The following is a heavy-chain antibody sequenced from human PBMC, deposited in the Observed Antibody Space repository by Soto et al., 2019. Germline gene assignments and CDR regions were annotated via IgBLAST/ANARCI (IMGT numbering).Heavy chain of an antibody. Sequence: EVQLVESGGGVVRPGGSLRLSFAASGFTFDDYGMSWVRQAPGKGLEWVSGINWNGGSTGYADSVKGRFTISRDNAKNSLYLQMNSLRAEDTALYHCARILYIVVVTAIPPYYYYGMDVWGQGTTVTVSS. V-gene: IGHV3-20*02. CDR2: INWNGGST. CDR3: ARILYIVVVTAIPPYYYYGMDV. J-gene: IGHJ6*02. CDR1: GFTFDDYG. D-gene: IGHD2-21*02.